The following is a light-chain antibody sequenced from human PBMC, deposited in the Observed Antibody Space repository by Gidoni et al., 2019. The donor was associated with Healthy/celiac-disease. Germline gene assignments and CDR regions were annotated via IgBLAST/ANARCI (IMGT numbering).Light chain of an antibody. CDR1: SSDVGCYNY. Sequence: QSALTQPPSASGSPGQSVTISRTGTSSDVGCYNYVSWYQQHPGKAPQLLIYEVSKRPSGVPDRFSGSKSGNTASLTVSGLPAEDEADYYCSSYAGSNNLVFGGGTKLTVL. CDR3: SSYAGSNNLV. V-gene: IGLV2-8*01. J-gene: IGLJ2*01. CDR2: EVS.